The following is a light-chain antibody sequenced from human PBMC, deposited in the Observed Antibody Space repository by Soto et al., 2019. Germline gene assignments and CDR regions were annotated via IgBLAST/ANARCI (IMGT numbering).Light chain of an antibody. Sequence: QSAPTQPASVSGSPGQSITISCTGAGNDYVSWYQQHPVKAPKLIIYDVSDRPSGISNRFSGSKSGNTASLTISGLQPEDEADYYCCSYTAGNVLFGGGTKLTVL. V-gene: IGLV2-14*03. CDR1: GNDY. J-gene: IGLJ3*02. CDR3: CSYTAGNVL. CDR2: DVS.